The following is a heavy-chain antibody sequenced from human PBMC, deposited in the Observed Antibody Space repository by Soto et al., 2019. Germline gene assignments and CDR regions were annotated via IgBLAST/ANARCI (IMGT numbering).Heavy chain of an antibody. CDR2: IYYSGST. CDR1: GGSISSYY. CDR3: ARVYCSGGSCYPRWFDP. D-gene: IGHD2-15*01. V-gene: IGHV4-59*01. J-gene: IGHJ5*02. Sequence: SETLSLTCTVSGGSISSYYWSWIRQPPGKGLEWIGYIYYSGSTNYNPSLKSRVTISVDTSKNQFSLKLSSVTAADTAVYHCARVYCSGGSCYPRWFDPWGQGTLVTVSS.